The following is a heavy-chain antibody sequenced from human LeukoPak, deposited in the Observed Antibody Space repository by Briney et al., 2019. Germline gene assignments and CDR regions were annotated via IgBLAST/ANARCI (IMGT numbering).Heavy chain of an antibody. Sequence: SETLSLTCTVSNGSVNSANHYWSWIRQPPGKGLEWIGYIYYSGNTNYNPSLKSRVTMSVDTSKNQFSLKLNSVTAADTAVYYCARGHGVPAALEYFQDWGQGTVDTVSS. CDR1: NGSVNSANHY. CDR2: IYYSGNT. D-gene: IGHD2-2*01. V-gene: IGHV4-61*01. J-gene: IGHJ1*01. CDR3: ARGHGVPAALEYFQD.